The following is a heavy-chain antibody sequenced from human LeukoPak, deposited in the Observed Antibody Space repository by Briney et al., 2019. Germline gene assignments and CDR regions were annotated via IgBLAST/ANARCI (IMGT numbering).Heavy chain of an antibody. Sequence: GGALRLSCAASGFTFSSYAMSWVRQARGKGLEWVSAISGRGGSTYYEDSVKGRFTISRDNSKNTLYLKMNSLRAEDTAVYYCAKVAPGHFDYWGQGTLVTVSS. J-gene: IGHJ4*02. CDR1: GFTFSSYA. CDR3: AKVAPGHFDY. V-gene: IGHV3-23*02. CDR2: ISGRGGST. D-gene: IGHD2-2*01.